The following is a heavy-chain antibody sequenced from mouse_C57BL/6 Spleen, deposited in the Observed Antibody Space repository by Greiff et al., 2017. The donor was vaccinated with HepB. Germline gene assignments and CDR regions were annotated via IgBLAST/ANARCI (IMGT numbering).Heavy chain of an antibody. J-gene: IGHJ4*01. D-gene: IGHD1-1*01. CDR1: GYAFSSSW. Sequence: VQLQQSGPELVKPGASVKISCKASGYAFSSSWMNWVKQRPGKGLEWIGRIYPGDGDTNYNGKFKGKATLTADKSSSTAYMQLSSLTSEDSAVYFCASTVVAPVDYWGQGTSVTVSS. CDR3: ASTVVAPVDY. CDR2: IYPGDGDT. V-gene: IGHV1-82*01.